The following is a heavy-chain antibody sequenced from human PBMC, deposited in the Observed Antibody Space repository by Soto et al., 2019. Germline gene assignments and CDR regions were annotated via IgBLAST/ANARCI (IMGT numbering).Heavy chain of an antibody. CDR2: LYYSGNT. J-gene: IGHJ4*02. Sequence: QVQLQESGPGLVKPSETLSLTCTVSGGSVSSGSYYCSWIRQPPGKGLEWIGYLYYSGNTNYNPSLKSRVTISVDTSKNQFSLKLSSVTAADTAVYYCARVPTGTTWVTSEYWGQGTLVTVSS. D-gene: IGHD1-7*01. CDR3: ARVPTGTTWVTSEY. V-gene: IGHV4-61*01. CDR1: GGSVSSGSYY.